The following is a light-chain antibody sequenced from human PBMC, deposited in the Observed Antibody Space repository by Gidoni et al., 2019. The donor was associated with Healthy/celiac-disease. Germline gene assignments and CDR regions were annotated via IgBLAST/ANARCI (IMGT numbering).Light chain of an antibody. CDR3: QQRSNCPPLT. CDR1: QSVSSY. CDR2: YAS. Sequence: IVLTQSPATLSLSPGESATLSCRASQSVSSYLAWYQQKPGQAPRLLLYYASNRATGIPARFSGSGSGTDFTLPISSLEPEDFAVYYCQQRSNCPPLTFGGGTKVEIK. J-gene: IGKJ4*01. V-gene: IGKV3-11*01.